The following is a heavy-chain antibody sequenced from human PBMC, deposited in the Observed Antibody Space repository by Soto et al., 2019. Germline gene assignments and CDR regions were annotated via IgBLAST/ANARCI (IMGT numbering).Heavy chain of an antibody. V-gene: IGHV1-3*01. D-gene: IGHD6-6*01. CDR1: GYTFTSYA. CDR2: INAGNGNT. CDR3: ASGGIAARWWFDP. Sequence: ASVKVSWKASGYTFTSYAMHWVRQAPGQRLEWMGWINAGNGNTKYSQKFQGRVTITRDTSASTAYMELSSLRSEDTAVYYCASGGIAARWWFDPWGQGTLVTVSS. J-gene: IGHJ5*02.